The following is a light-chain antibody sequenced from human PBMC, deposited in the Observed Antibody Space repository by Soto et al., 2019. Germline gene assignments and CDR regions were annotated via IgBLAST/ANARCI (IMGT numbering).Light chain of an antibody. J-gene: IGKJ4*01. CDR1: QSINIY. V-gene: IGKV1-39*01. CDR3: QQSFSTPQT. CDR2: VAS. Sequence: DIQMTQSPSSLSTSVGDSVTITCRASQSINIYLSWYQQKPGKAPKLLINVASTLQGGVPSRFSGSGSGTELTLAISSLQSEDSATYYCQQSFSTPQTFGEGTRVEIK.